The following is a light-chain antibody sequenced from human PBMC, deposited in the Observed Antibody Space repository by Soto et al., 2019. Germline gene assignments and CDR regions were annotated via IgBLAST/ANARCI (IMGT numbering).Light chain of an antibody. CDR2: GAS. Sequence: DIQMTQSPTSLSASVGDRVTISCRASQRIGTYLAWYQQKPGKAPRLLISGASSVQSGVPPRFSGSGSATDFTLTISNLQPEDFATYYCQQSFTTWTFGQGTKVDIK. CDR3: QQSFTTWT. V-gene: IGKV1-39*01. J-gene: IGKJ1*01. CDR1: QRIGTY.